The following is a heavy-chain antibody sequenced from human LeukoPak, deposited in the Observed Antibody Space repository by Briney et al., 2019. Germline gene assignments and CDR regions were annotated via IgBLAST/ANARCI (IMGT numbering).Heavy chain of an antibody. V-gene: IGHV4-4*02. CDR3: ARVRGKYNSGLYYFDY. CDR1: GGSISSTNW. J-gene: IGHJ4*02. CDR2: IYHTGST. Sequence: SETLSLTCAVSGGSISSTNWWNWVRQPPGKGLEWIGEIYHTGSTNCNPSLKSRVTISVDKSNNQFSLKLSSVTAADTAVYYCARVRGKYNSGLYYFDYWGQGTLVTVSS. D-gene: IGHD6-19*01.